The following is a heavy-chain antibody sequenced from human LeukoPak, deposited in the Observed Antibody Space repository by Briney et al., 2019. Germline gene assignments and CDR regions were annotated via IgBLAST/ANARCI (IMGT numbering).Heavy chain of an antibody. CDR2: IIPIFGTA. CDR1: GYTFTSYG. D-gene: IGHD1-26*01. J-gene: IGHJ3*02. V-gene: IGHV1-69*05. CDR3: ARGGYSGSYSGPFDI. Sequence: SVKVSCKASGYTFTSYGISWARQAPGQGLEWMGGIIPIFGTANYAQKFQGRVTITTDESTSTAYMELSSLRSEDTAVYYCARGGYSGSYSGPFDIWGQGTMVTVSS.